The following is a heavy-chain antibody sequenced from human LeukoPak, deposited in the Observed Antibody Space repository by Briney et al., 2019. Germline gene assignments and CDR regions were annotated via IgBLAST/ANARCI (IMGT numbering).Heavy chain of an antibody. CDR1: GGSIGSGGYS. Sequence: PSQTLSLTCAVSGGSIGSGGYSWSWIRQPPGKGLEWIGYIYHSGSTYYNPSLKSRVTISVDRSKNQFSLKLSSVTAADTAVYYCARVRTDGYRTWYFDLWGRGTLVTVSS. CDR3: ARVRTDGYRTWYFDL. CDR2: IYHSGST. D-gene: IGHD2-8*01. V-gene: IGHV4-30-2*01. J-gene: IGHJ2*01.